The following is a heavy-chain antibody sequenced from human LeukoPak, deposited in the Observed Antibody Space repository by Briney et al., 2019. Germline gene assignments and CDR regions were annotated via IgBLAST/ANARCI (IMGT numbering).Heavy chain of an antibody. V-gene: IGHV3-66*01. J-gene: IGHJ4*02. CDR2: IYSGGST. Sequence: GGSLRLSCAASGFTVSSNYMSWVRQAPGKGLEWVSVIYSGGSTYYADSVKGRFTISRDNSKNTLYLQMNSLRAEDTAVYYCARDPDHIEGANFHYWGQGTLVTVSS. CDR3: ARDPDHIEGANFHY. D-gene: IGHD1-26*01. CDR1: GFTVSSNY.